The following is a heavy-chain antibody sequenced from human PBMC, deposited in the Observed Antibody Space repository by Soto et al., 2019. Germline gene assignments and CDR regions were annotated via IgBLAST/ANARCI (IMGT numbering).Heavy chain of an antibody. CDR2: IIPIFGTA. V-gene: IGHV1-69*05. CDR1: GGTFSSYA. Sequence: ASVKVSCKASGGTFSSYAISWVRQAPGQGLEWMGGIIPIFGTANYAQKLQGRVTMTTDTSTSTAYMELRSLRSDDTAVYYCARDGYSFGVVYYFDYWGQGTLVTVSS. CDR3: ARDGYSFGVVYYFDY. J-gene: IGHJ4*02. D-gene: IGHD3-3*01.